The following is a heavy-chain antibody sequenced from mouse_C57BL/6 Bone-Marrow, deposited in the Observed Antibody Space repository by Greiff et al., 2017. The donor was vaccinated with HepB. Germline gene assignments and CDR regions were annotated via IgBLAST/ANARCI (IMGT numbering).Heavy chain of an antibody. CDR2: ISYDGSN. Sequence: EVQLQQSGPGLVKPSQSLSLTCSVTGYSITSGYYWPWIRQFPGNKLEWMGYISYDGSNNYNPSLKNRISITRDTSKNQFFLKLNSVTTEDTATYYCAIWLRRRTWFAYWGQGTLVTVSA. J-gene: IGHJ3*01. V-gene: IGHV3-6*01. CDR3: AIWLRRRTWFAY. D-gene: IGHD2-2*01. CDR1: GYSITSGYY.